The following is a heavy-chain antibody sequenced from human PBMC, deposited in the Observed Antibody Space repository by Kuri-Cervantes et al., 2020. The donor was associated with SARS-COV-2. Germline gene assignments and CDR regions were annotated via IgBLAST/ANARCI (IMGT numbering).Heavy chain of an antibody. J-gene: IGHJ5*02. CDR1: GYTFTSYY. CDR3: ARTVAGILTFDP. Sequence: ASVKVSCKASGYTFTSYYMHWVRQAPGQGLEWMGIINPSGGSTSYAQEFQGRVTMTRDTSTSTVYMELSSLRSEDTAVYYCARTVAGILTFDPWGQGTLVTVSS. D-gene: IGHD6-19*01. V-gene: IGHV1-46*01. CDR2: INPSGGST.